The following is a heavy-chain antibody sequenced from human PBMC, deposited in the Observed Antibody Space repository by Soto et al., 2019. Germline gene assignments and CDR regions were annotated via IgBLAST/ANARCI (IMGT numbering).Heavy chain of an antibody. CDR3: ARGTGTTVSWFDP. D-gene: IGHD1-7*01. Sequence: AAGKVSCKASGYTFTSYYMHWVRQAPGQGLEWMGIINPSGGSTSYAQKFQGRVTMTRDTSTSTVYMELSSLRSEDTAVYYCARGTGTTVSWFDPWGQGTLVTVSS. V-gene: IGHV1-46*01. CDR2: INPSGGST. J-gene: IGHJ5*02. CDR1: GYTFTSYY.